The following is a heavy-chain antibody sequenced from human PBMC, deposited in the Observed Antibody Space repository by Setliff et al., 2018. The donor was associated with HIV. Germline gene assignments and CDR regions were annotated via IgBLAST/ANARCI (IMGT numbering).Heavy chain of an antibody. CDR1: GGSINTY. CDR2: IYHSGST. CDR3: ARPDSSSLLTFYFDY. D-gene: IGHD6-13*01. Sequence: SETLSLTCTVSGGSINTYWGWIRQPPGKGLEWIGSIYHSGSTYYNPSLKSRVTISLDTSKNQFSLKLSSVTAADTAVYYCARPDSSSLLTFYFDYWGQGILVTVSS. V-gene: IGHV4-38-2*02. J-gene: IGHJ4*02.